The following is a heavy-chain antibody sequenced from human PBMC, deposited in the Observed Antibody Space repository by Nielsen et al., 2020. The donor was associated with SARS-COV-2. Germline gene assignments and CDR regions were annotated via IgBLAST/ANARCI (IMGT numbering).Heavy chain of an antibody. J-gene: IGHJ6*03. V-gene: IGHV4-4*02. D-gene: IGHD2-2*02. CDR1: GDSVSSHDW. Sequence: SETLSLTCAVSGDSVSSHDWWTWVRQSPGKGLEWIGEVSHSGSTNYSPSLKSRVTLSMDKSRRQFSLRLASVSAADTAVYFCARGDLVVVPSPLLGLGPIFYYFYLDVWGKGTSVIVSS. CDR3: ARGDLVVVPSPLLGLGPIFYYFYLDV. CDR2: VSHSGST.